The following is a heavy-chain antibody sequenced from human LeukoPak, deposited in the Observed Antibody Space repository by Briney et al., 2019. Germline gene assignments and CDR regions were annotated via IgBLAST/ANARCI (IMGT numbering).Heavy chain of an antibody. CDR3: AGNSAYSSGWYSYMDV. J-gene: IGHJ6*03. CDR1: GYTFTSYG. Sequence: GASVKVSCKASGYTFTSYGISWVRQAPGQGLEWMGWISAYNGNTNYAQKLQGRVTITADKSTSTAYMELSSLRSEDTAVYYCAGNSAYSSGWYSYMDVWGKGTTVTVSS. CDR2: ISAYNGNT. D-gene: IGHD6-19*01. V-gene: IGHV1-18*01.